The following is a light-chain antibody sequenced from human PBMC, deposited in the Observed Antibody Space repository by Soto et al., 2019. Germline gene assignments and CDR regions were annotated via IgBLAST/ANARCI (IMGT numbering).Light chain of an antibody. CDR3: ASYAGGNTAV. Sequence: QSALTQHASVSGSPGQSITISCTGTTSDVGTYNLVSWYQQHPDKAPKLMIYEVTKRPSGVSNRFSGSKSGNTASLTISGLQADDEADYYCASYAGGNTAVFGGGTKLTVL. J-gene: IGLJ2*01. CDR2: EVT. CDR1: TSDVGTYNL. V-gene: IGLV2-23*02.